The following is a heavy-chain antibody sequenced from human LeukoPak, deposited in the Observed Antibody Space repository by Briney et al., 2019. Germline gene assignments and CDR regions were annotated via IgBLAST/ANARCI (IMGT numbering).Heavy chain of an antibody. CDR3: ARDITSHYFDY. D-gene: IGHD1-14*01. J-gene: IGHJ4*02. CDR2: IWYDGSDK. Sequence: GGSLRLSCSASGFTFTRHGMHWVRQAPGKGLEWVAVIWYDGSDKYYTDSVKGRFTISRDNSRNTLYLQMNSLRVEYTAIYYCARDITSHYFDYCGQGALVTVSS. CDR1: GFTFTRHG. V-gene: IGHV3-33*01.